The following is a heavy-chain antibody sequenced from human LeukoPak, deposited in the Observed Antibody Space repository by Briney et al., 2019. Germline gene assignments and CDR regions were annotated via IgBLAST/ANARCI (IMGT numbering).Heavy chain of an antibody. CDR1: GGSISSYN. Sequence: PSETLSLTCTVSGGSISSYNWSWIRKPPGKGLEWSGYISYSWSTNYNPSLQSRVTISVDTSKNQFSLKLSSVTAADTAVYYCARGTDTAMVTVFDYWGQGTLVTVSS. V-gene: IGHV4-59*01. CDR2: ISYSWST. CDR3: ARGTDTAMVTVFDY. D-gene: IGHD5-18*01. J-gene: IGHJ4*02.